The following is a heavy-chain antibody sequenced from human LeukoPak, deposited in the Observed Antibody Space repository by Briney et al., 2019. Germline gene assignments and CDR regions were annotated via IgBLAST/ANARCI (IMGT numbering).Heavy chain of an antibody. V-gene: IGHV3-66*02. Sequence: PGGSLRLSSAASGFSVSSNYMTWVRQAPGKGLEWVSVIYSGGTTYYADSVKGRFTISRDNSKSTLHLQMNNLRAEDTAVYYCARDDLLTTVDYWGQGTLVTVSS. CDR1: GFSVSSNY. J-gene: IGHJ4*02. CDR2: IYSGGTT. CDR3: ARDDLLTTVDY. D-gene: IGHD4-17*01.